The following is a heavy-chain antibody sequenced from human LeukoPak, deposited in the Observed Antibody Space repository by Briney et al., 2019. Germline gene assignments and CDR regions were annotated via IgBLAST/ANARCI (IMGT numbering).Heavy chain of an antibody. D-gene: IGHD4-17*01. J-gene: IGHJ6*03. CDR2: ISAYNGNT. V-gene: IGHV1-18*01. CDR3: ARGPKIYSGASDYYYYYMDV. Sequence: ASVKVSCKASGYTFTSYGISWVRQAPGQGLEWMGWISAYNGNTNYAQKLQGRVTMTTDTSTSTAYMELRSLRSDDTAVYYCARGPKIYSGASDYYYYYMDVWGEGTAVTVSS. CDR1: GYTFTSYG.